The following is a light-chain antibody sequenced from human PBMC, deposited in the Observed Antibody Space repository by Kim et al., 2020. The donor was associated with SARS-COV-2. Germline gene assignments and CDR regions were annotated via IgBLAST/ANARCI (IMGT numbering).Light chain of an antibody. CDR2: AAT. CDR1: LSISSH. V-gene: IGKV1-39*01. CDR3: QRSYITPFT. J-gene: IGKJ3*01. Sequence: DIQMTQSPFYLSASVGDRVTITRRTILSISSHLNWYQPQPRRAPKLLISAATTLQGGVPSRFSGSGAAADIPLTISSLQAEDFATYFCQRSYITPFTFGRGTKVDIK.